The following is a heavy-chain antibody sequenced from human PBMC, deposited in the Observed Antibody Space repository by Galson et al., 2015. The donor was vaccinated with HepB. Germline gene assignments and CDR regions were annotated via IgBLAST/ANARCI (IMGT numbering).Heavy chain of an antibody. D-gene: IGHD5-18*01. Sequence: ETLSLTCTVSGGSMSSYYWSWIRQPAGKGLEWIGRIYTSGTTIYNPSLESRVTLSIDTSTNHFSLDLTSVTAADTAVYYCVRDVDTFFDYWGQGTLVTVFS. CDR1: GGSMSSYY. CDR2: IYTSGTT. V-gene: IGHV4-4*07. CDR3: VRDVDTFFDY. J-gene: IGHJ4*02.